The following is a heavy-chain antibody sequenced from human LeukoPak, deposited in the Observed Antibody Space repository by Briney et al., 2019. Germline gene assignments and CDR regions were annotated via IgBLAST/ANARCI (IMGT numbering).Heavy chain of an antibody. CDR1: GFTFSSYW. V-gene: IGHV3-74*01. CDR2: INSDGSST. D-gene: IGHD3-22*01. CDR3: ARDGDSSGYYVNFDY. Sequence: GGSLRLSCAASGFTFSSYWMHWVRQSPGKGLVWVSRINSDGSSTSYADSVKGRVTISRDNTKNTLYLQMNSLRAEDTAVYYCARDGDSSGYYVNFDYWGQGTLVTVSS. J-gene: IGHJ4*02.